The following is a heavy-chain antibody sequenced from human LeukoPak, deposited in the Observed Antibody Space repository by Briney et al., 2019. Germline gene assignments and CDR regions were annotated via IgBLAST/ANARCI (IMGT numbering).Heavy chain of an antibody. V-gene: IGHV2-70*04. CDR1: GFSLSTSGTR. CDR3: ARTSRGSGSYYLPFDY. D-gene: IGHD3-10*01. CDR2: IDWDDDK. J-gene: IGHJ4*02. Sequence: SGPTLVNPTQTLTLTCTFSGFSLSTSGTRVSWIRQPPGKALEWLARIDWDDDKFYSTSLKTRLTISKDTSKNQVVLTITNMDPVDTATYYCARTSRGSGSYYLPFDYWGQGTLVTVSS.